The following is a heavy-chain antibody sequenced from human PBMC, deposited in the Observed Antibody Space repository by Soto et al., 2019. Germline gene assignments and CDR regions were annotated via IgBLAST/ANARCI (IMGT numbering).Heavy chain of an antibody. Sequence: QVQLVQSGAEVKKPGASVKVSCKASGYTFTGYNMHWVRQAPGQGLEWMGWINPNSGGTNYAQKFQGWVTMTRDTSISTADMELSRLRSDDTAVYYCASYTYSGSYDGMDVWGQGTTVTVSS. CDR1: GYTFTGYN. CDR3: ASYTYSGSYDGMDV. V-gene: IGHV1-2*04. D-gene: IGHD1-26*01. J-gene: IGHJ6*02. CDR2: INPNSGGT.